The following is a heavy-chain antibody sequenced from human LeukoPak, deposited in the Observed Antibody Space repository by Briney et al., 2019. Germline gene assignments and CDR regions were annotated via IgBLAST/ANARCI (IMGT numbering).Heavy chain of an antibody. CDR1: GFTFSSYA. CDR2: ISYDGSNK. J-gene: IGHJ4*02. CDR3: ASWDYYDSSGYCDY. V-gene: IGHV3-30-3*01. D-gene: IGHD3-22*01. Sequence: GRSLRLSCAASGFTFSSYAMHWVRQAPGKGLEWVAVISYDGSNKYYADSVKGRFTISRDNAKNSLYLQMNSLRAEDTAVYYCASWDYYDSSGYCDYWGQGTLVTVSS.